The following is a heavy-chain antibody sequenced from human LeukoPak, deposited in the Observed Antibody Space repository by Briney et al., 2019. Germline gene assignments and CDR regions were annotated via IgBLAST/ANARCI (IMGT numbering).Heavy chain of an antibody. Sequence: SVKVSCKASGGTFSSYAISWVRQAPGQGLEWMGGIIPIFGTANYAQKFQGRVTITTDESTSTAYKELSSLRSEDTAVYYCARAGVRYYGSGSYYPHYYYYMDVWGKGTTVTVSS. D-gene: IGHD3-10*01. V-gene: IGHV1-69*05. CDR1: GGTFSSYA. CDR2: IIPIFGTA. CDR3: ARAGVRYYGSGSYYPHYYYYMDV. J-gene: IGHJ6*03.